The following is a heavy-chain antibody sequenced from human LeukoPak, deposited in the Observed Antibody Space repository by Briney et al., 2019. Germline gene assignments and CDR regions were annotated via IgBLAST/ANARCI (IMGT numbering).Heavy chain of an antibody. CDR2: IYYSGST. J-gene: IGHJ4*02. V-gene: IGHV4-59*01. CDR3: ARDPGAAAGYDY. CDR1: GGSISSYY. D-gene: IGHD6-13*01. Sequence: SETLSLTCTVSGGSISSYYWSWIRQPPGKGLEWIGYIYYSGSTNYNPSLKSRVTISVDTSKNQFSLKLSSVTAADTAVYYCARDPGAAAGYDYWGQGTLVTVSS.